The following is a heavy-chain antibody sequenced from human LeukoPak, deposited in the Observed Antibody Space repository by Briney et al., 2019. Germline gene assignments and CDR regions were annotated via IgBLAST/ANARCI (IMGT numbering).Heavy chain of an antibody. CDR2: INHSGST. D-gene: IGHD3-22*01. Sequence: KPSETLSLTCAVYGGSSSGYYWSWIRQPPGKGLEWIGEINHSGSTNYNPSLKSRVTISVDTSKNQFSLKLSSVTAADTAVYYCARGGSHYYDSSGYYYVTRGFPKFDYWGQGTLVTVSS. V-gene: IGHV4-34*01. CDR1: GGSSSGYY. CDR3: ARGGSHYYDSSGYYYVTRGFPKFDY. J-gene: IGHJ4*02.